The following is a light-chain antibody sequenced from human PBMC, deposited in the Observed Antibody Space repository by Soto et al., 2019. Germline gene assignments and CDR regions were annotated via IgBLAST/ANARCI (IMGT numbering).Light chain of an antibody. CDR1: ELISSA. J-gene: IGKJ3*01. CDR3: QQFSTFPFT. Sequence: AIQLTQSPSSLSASVGDRVTITCRASELISSALDWYQQKPGRSPHLLISDDSLLEGGVPSRFSGSGSGTDFTLTISGLQPEDFATYDGQQFSTFPFTFGPGTTVDVK. CDR2: DDS. V-gene: IGKV1-13*02.